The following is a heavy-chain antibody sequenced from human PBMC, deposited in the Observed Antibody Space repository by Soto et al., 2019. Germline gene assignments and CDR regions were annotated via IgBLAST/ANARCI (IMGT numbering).Heavy chain of an antibody. CDR2: ISYDGSNK. CDR3: AKEIQTATITDYYYYGMDV. CDR1: GFTFSSYG. J-gene: IGHJ6*02. D-gene: IGHD5-12*01. Sequence: GWSLRLSCAASGFTFSSYGMHWVRQAPGKWLEWVAVISYDGSNKYHAHSVNGRFTISRDNSKNTLYLQMNSLRAEDTAVYHCAKEIQTATITDYYYYGMDVWGQGTTVTVSS. V-gene: IGHV3-30*18.